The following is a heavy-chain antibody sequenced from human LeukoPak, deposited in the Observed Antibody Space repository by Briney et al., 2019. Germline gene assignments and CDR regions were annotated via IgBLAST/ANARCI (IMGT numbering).Heavy chain of an antibody. CDR3: ARSVNLGYCSSTSCPEKYAFDI. J-gene: IGHJ3*02. V-gene: IGHV4-31*03. CDR2: IYYSGST. D-gene: IGHD2-2*01. Sequence: SQTLSLTCTVSGGSISSGAYYWSWIRQHPGKGLEWIGYIYYSGSTYYNPSLKSRVTISVDTSKNQFSLKLSSVTAADTAVYYCARSVNLGYCSSTSCPEKYAFDIWGQGTMVTVSS. CDR1: GGSISSGAYY.